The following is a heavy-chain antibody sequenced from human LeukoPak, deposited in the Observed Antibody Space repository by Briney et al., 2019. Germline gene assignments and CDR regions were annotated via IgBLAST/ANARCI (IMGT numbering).Heavy chain of an antibody. CDR1: GGSSSGYY. J-gene: IGHJ4*02. Sequence: SETLSLTCAVYGGSSSGYYWSWIRQPPGKGLEWIGEINHSGSTNYNPSLKSRVTISVDTSKNQFSLKLSSVTAADTAVYYCARGHPYGSGISYWGQGTLVTVSS. CDR2: INHSGST. D-gene: IGHD3-10*01. V-gene: IGHV4-34*01. CDR3: ARGHPYGSGISY.